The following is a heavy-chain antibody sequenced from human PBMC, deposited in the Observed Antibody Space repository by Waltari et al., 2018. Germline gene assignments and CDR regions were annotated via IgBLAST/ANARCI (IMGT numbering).Heavy chain of an antibody. CDR2: INHSGSN. J-gene: IGHJ3*02. CDR3: ARDRGLRRLSTFEI. D-gene: IGHD3-16*02. V-gene: IGHV4-34*01. Sequence: QVQLQQWGAGLLKPSETLSLTCAVYGGSFSGYYWSWIRQPPGKGLEWIGEINHSGSNNYNPSLKSRITISVDTSKSQFSLKLSSVTAADTAVYYCARDRGLRRLSTFEIWGQGTMVTVSS. CDR1: GGSFSGYY.